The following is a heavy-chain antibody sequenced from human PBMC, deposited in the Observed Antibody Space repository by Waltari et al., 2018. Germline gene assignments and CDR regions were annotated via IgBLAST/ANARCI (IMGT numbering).Heavy chain of an antibody. V-gene: IGHV3-23*01. CDR3: AKDLGYSYGFWSRAAAGTYYGMDV. D-gene: IGHD5-18*01. CDR1: GFTFSSYA. J-gene: IGHJ6*02. Sequence: EVQLLESGGGLVQPGGSLRLSCAASGFTFSSYAMSWVRQAPGQGLEWVPAISGSGGSTYYADSVKGRFTISRDNSKNTLYLQMNSLRAEDTAVYYCAKDLGYSYGFWSRAAAGTYYGMDVWGQGTTVTVSS. CDR2: ISGSGGST.